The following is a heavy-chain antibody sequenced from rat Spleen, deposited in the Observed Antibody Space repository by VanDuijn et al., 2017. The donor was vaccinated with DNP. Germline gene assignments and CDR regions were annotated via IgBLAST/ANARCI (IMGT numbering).Heavy chain of an antibody. J-gene: IGHJ4*01. Sequence: EVRLVESGGGLVQPGRSLKLSGAASGFNFNGYWMGWVRQAPGKGLEWIGEINKDSSTITYTASLKDKFTISRDNAQNTLFLQMTKLGSEDTAIYYCARTAYYALDAWGQGTSVTVSS. CDR1: GFNFNGYW. CDR3: ARTAYYALDA. V-gene: IGHV4-2*01. CDR2: INKDSSTI.